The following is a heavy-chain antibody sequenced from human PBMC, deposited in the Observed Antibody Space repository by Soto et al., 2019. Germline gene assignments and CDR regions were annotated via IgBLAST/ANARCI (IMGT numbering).Heavy chain of an antibody. V-gene: IGHV4-34*01. J-gene: IGHJ2*01. Sequence: QVQLQQWGAGPLRPLETLSLTCGVSGGSFSGYYWAWIRHSPGKRLEWIGEINDRGSINYNPSLKSRVSTSVDTSKNHYSLNLRSVTAADTAVYYCAGESHDILTGPPWVWYFDLWGRGTLVTVSS. CDR2: INDRGSI. CDR3: AGESHDILTGPPWVWYFDL. CDR1: GGSFSGYY. D-gene: IGHD3-9*01.